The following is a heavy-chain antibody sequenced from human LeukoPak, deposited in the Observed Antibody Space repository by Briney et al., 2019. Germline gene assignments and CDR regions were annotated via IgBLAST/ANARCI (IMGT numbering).Heavy chain of an antibody. CDR1: GYTFTSYG. J-gene: IGHJ6*04. CDR2: ISAYNGNT. Sequence: GASVRVSCMDSGYTFTSYGICWGRQAPEQGLEWMGWISAYNGNTNYAQKLQGRVTLTTDTSTSIAYMELRSLRSDDTAVYYCARSGVPAAPKDYYYGMDVWGKGTTVTVSS. D-gene: IGHD2-2*01. CDR3: ARSGVPAAPKDYYYGMDV. V-gene: IGHV1-18*01.